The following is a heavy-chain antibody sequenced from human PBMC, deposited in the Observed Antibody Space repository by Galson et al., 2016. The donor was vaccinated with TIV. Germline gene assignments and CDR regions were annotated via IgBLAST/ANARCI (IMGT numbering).Heavy chain of an antibody. V-gene: IGHV1-18*01. CDR1: GYSFTNYG. CDR3: ARRVAVDYGDYAAFDI. J-gene: IGHJ3*02. Sequence: SVKVSCKASGYSFTNYGIAWVRQAPGQGLEWMGWISTYNGYTDYAQKLQGRVTMTTDTSTSTAYMELRSLRSDDTAMYYCARRVAVDYGDYAAFDIWGQGTIVTVSS. D-gene: IGHD4-17*01. CDR2: ISTYNGYT.